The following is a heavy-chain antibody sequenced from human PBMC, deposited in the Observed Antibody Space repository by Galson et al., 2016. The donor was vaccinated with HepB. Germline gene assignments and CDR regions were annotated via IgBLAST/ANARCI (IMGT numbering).Heavy chain of an antibody. V-gene: IGHV4-59*02. D-gene: IGHD3-16*01. CDR3: ARSLRYYDSPFQL. CDR1: GGSVSNYY. CDR2: VCYGGTT. Sequence: ETLSLTCTVFGGSVSNYYWSWIRQPPGKGLEWIGYVCYGGTTTYNPSLKTPVPISIDTSRNQFSLRLTSVSGADTAVYYCARSLRYYDSPFQLWGQGTLVTVSS. J-gene: IGHJ1*01.